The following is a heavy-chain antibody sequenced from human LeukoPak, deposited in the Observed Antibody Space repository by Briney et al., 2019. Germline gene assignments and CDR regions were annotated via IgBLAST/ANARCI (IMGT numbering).Heavy chain of an antibody. Sequence: SETLSLTCAVSGGSISSGGYSWSWIRQPPGKGLEWIGYIYHSGSTYYNPSLKSRVTISVDRSKNQFSLKLSSVTAADTAVYCCARFLVVVNGFDPWGQGTLVTVSS. J-gene: IGHJ5*02. CDR2: IYHSGST. D-gene: IGHD3-22*01. V-gene: IGHV4-30-2*01. CDR1: GGSISSGGYS. CDR3: ARFLVVVNGFDP.